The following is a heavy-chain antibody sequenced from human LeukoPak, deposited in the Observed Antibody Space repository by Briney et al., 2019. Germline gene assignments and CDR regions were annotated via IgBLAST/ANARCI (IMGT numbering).Heavy chain of an antibody. Sequence: SVKVSCKASGGTFSSYAISWVRQAPGQGLEWMGGIIPIFGTANYAQKFQGRVTITADESTSTAYMELSSLRSEDTAVYYCAREYGDHFGVFDYWGQGTLVTVSS. CDR1: GGTFSSYA. CDR3: AREYGDHFGVFDY. V-gene: IGHV1-69*13. CDR2: IIPIFGTA. D-gene: IGHD4-17*01. J-gene: IGHJ4*02.